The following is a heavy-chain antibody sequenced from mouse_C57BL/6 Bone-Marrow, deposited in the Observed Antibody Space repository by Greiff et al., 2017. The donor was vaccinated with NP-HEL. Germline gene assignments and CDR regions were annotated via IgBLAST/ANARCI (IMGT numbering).Heavy chain of an antibody. Sequence: DVQLVESGGGLVQPGGSLKLSCAASGFTFSDYYMYWVRQTPEKRLEWVAYISNGGGSTYYPDTVKGRFTISRDNAKNTLYLQMSRLKSEDTAMYYCARPHYYGSSYYAMDYWGQGTSVTVSS. CDR1: GFTFSDYY. J-gene: IGHJ4*01. D-gene: IGHD1-1*01. V-gene: IGHV5-12*01. CDR3: ARPHYYGSSYYAMDY. CDR2: ISNGGGST.